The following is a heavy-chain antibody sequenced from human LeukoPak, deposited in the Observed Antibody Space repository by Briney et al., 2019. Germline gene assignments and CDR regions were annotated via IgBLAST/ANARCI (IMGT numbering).Heavy chain of an antibody. D-gene: IGHD2-2*01. CDR2: FYARGNT. CDR3: ATGYCSSTSCPYYYYYMDV. V-gene: IGHV4-4*07. CDR1: GGSISNYY. J-gene: IGHJ6*03. Sequence: SETLSLTCNVSGGSISNYYWNWIRQPAGKGLEWIGRFYARGNTNYNPSLKSRVTMSVDTSKNQFSLKLSSVTAADTAVYYCATGYCSSTSCPYYYYYMDVWGKGTTVTISS.